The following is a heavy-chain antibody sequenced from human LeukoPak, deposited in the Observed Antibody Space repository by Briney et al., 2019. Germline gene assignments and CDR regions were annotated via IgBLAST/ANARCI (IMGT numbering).Heavy chain of an antibody. D-gene: IGHD6-13*01. J-gene: IGHJ5*02. CDR1: GFTFSSYS. CDR2: ISSSSSYI. Sequence: GGSLRLSCAASGFTFSSYSMNRVRQAPGKGPEWVSSISSSSSYIYYADSVKGRFTISRDNAKNSLYLQMNSLRAEDTAVYYCARKGDSSSWWYNWFDPWGQGTLVTVSS. CDR3: ARKGDSSSWWYNWFDP. V-gene: IGHV3-21*01.